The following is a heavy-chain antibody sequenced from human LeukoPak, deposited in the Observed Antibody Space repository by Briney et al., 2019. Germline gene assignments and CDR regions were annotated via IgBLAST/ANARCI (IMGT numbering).Heavy chain of an antibody. Sequence: SETLSLTCTVSGYSISSGYYWGWIRQPPGKGLEWIGSIYHSGSTSYNPSLKSRVTISVDTSKNQLSLKVTSVTAADTTVYYCARESFRDCGGDCYSGSFDYWGQGTLVTVSS. CDR1: GYSISSGYY. J-gene: IGHJ4*02. V-gene: IGHV4-38-2*02. CDR2: IYHSGST. CDR3: ARESFRDCGGDCYSGSFDY. D-gene: IGHD2-21*02.